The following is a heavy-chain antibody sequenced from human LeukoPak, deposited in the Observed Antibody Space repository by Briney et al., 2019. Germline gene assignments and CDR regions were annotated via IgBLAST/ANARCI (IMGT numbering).Heavy chain of an antibody. Sequence: GGSLRLSCAASGFTFSSYSMNWVRQAPGKGLEWVSSISSSTNYIYYADSVKGRFTISRDNAKNSLYLQMDSLRAEDTAVYYCARDPRYYYYYYMDFWGKGTTVTVSS. CDR3: ARDPRYYYYYYMDF. CDR2: ISSSTNYI. V-gene: IGHV3-21*01. J-gene: IGHJ6*03. CDR1: GFTFSSYS.